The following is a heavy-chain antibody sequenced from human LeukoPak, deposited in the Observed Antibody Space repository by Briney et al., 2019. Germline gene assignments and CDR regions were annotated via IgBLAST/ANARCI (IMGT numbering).Heavy chain of an antibody. CDR3: AKPLSYTVAFDI. CDR1: GFTFSSYG. CDR2: ISYDGSNK. V-gene: IGHV3-30*18. Sequence: GGSLRLSCAAPGFTFSSYGMHWVRQAPGKGLEWVAVISYDGSNKYYADSVKGRFTISRDNSKNTLYLQMNSLRAEDTAVYYCAKPLSYTVAFDIWGQGTMVTVSS. D-gene: IGHD4-11*01. J-gene: IGHJ3*02.